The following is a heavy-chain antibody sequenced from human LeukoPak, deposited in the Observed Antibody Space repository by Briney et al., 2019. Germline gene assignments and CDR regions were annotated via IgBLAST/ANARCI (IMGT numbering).Heavy chain of an antibody. CDR3: AKAPVTSCRGAYCYPFDS. CDR1: GFTLSTYA. Sequence: GGSLRLSCAASGFTLSTYAMSWVRQTPGKGLEWVAATSSSDAGTYHADSVRGRFTISRDNSKNTLCLQMNSLRAEDAAVYFCAKAPVTSCRGAYCYPFDSWGQGTLVTVSS. J-gene: IGHJ4*02. V-gene: IGHV3-23*01. CDR2: TSSSDAGT. D-gene: IGHD2-21*01.